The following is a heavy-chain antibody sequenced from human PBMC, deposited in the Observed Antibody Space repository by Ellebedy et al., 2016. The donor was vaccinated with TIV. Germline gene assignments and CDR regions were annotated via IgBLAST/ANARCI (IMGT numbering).Heavy chain of an antibody. CDR2: IIPIFGTP. V-gene: IGHV1-69*06. CDR1: RGTFSKYA. CDR3: APGPWHPTRDATGWYSVSFDS. J-gene: IGHJ5*01. Sequence: SVKVSCXASRGTFSKYAMNWVRQAPGQGLEWMGGIIPIFGTPNYAQKFHGRVTITADRSTSTAYMELSGLRSEDTAIYYCAPGPWHPTRDATGWYSVSFDSWGQGTLVTVSS. D-gene: IGHD6-19*01.